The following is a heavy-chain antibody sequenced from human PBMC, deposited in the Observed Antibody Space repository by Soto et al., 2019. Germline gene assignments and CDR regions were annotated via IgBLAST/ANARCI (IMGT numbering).Heavy chain of an antibody. Sequence: GGSLRLSCAVSGFTFSTYTMSWVRQAPGEGLEWVASISRTSDHIFYADSVKGRFTISRDNSKNSLYLQMNSLRAEDTAVYFCRREEYDYWGQGTLVTVSS. J-gene: IGHJ4*02. V-gene: IGHV3-21*01. CDR3: RREEYDY. CDR1: GFTFSTYT. CDR2: ISRTSDHI. D-gene: IGHD1-26*01.